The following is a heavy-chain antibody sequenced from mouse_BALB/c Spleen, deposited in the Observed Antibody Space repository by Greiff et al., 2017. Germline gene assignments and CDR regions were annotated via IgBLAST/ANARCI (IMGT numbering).Heavy chain of an antibody. CDR2: IYPYNGGT. J-gene: IGHJ4*01. V-gene: IGHV1S29*02. CDR3: ASPLTGGFDYYAMDY. CDR1: RYTFTDYN. D-gene: IGHD4-1*01. Sequence: EVHLVESGPELVKPGASVKISCKASRYTFTDYNMHWVKQSHGKSLEWIGYIYPYNGGTGYNQKFKSKATLTVDNSSSTAYMELRSLTSEDSAVYYCASPLTGGFDYYAMDYWGQGTSVTVSS.